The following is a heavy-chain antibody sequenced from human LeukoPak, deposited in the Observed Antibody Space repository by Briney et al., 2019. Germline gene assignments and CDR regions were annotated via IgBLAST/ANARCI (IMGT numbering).Heavy chain of an antibody. CDR2: FGTRSTSI. V-gene: IGHV3-21*01. CDR1: GFTFSGYS. Sequence: GSLRLSCTASGFTFSGYSMNWIRQAPGKGLEWVSSFGTRSTSIYHAGSVKGRFAISRDNAKSLLYLQMNSLRAEDTALYYCAREVSEGFDFWGQGTLVTVSS. CDR3: AREVSEGFDF. D-gene: IGHD3-22*01. J-gene: IGHJ4*02.